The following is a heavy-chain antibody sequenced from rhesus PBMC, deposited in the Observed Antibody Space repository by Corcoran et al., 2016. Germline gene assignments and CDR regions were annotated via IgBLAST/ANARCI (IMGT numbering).Heavy chain of an antibody. CDR2: VDPEDCEA. D-gene: IGHD5-24*01. V-gene: IGHV1-111*02. J-gene: IGHJ4*01. CDR3: ATRWVL. CDR1: GFTFTDYY. Sequence: EVQLVQSGAEVKKPGASVKISCTASGFTFTDYYLYWVRQAPGKGLEEMGRVDPEDCEAVHAQKFQARGTINADTSTDTAYMELSSLRSEDTAVDYCATRWVLWGQGVLVTVSS.